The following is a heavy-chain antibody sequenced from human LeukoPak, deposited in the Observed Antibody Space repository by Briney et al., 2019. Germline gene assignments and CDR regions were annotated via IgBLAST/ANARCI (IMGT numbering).Heavy chain of an antibody. J-gene: IGHJ3*02. D-gene: IGHD6-19*01. CDR2: IGSSGSTM. CDR1: GFTFSSYE. V-gene: IGHV3-48*03. CDR3: AREAVGDAFDI. Sequence: PGGSLRLSCAVSGFTFSSYEMNWVRQAPGKGLEWGSYIGSSGSTMYYADSAKGRFTISRDNAKNSLFLQMNSLRAEDTAVYYCAREAVGDAFDIWGQGTMVTVSS.